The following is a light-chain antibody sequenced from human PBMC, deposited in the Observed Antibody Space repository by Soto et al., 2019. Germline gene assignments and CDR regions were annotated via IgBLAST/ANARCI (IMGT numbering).Light chain of an antibody. Sequence: EIVLTQSPGTLSLSPGERATLSCRASQSVSNNYLAWYQQKPGQAPRLLIYGASNRDTGIPDRFSGSGSGTDFTLTISSLETEDFAVYYCQQYGSSGTFGQGTKVESK. CDR1: QSVSNNY. J-gene: IGKJ1*01. CDR3: QQYGSSGT. V-gene: IGKV3-20*01. CDR2: GAS.